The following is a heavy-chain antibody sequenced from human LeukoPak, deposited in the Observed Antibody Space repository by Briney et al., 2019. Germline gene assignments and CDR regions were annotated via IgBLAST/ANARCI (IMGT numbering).Heavy chain of an antibody. V-gene: IGHV4-59*01. CDR3: ARHARDGYNWGAFDY. CDR1: GGSISSYY. Sequence: SETLSLTCTVSGGSISSYYWSWIRQPPGKGLEWIGYIYYSGSTNYNPSLKSRVTISVDTSKNQFSLKLSSVTATDTAVYYCARHARDGYNWGAFDYWGQGTLVTVSS. J-gene: IGHJ4*02. D-gene: IGHD5-24*01. CDR2: IYYSGST.